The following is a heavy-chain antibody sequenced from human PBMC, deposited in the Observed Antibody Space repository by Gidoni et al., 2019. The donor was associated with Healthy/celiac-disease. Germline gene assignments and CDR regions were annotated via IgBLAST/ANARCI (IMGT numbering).Heavy chain of an antibody. J-gene: IGHJ5*02. CDR3: ARGHPGIAVAANSLRFDP. CDR1: GGSFSGYY. D-gene: IGHD6-19*01. Sequence: QVQLQQWGAGLLKPSETLSLTCAVYGGSFSGYYWSWIRQPPGKGLEWIGEINHSGSTNYNPSLKSRVTISVDTSKNQFSLKLSSVTAADTAVYYCARGHPGIAVAANSLRFDPWGQGTLVTVSS. CDR2: INHSGST. V-gene: IGHV4-34*01.